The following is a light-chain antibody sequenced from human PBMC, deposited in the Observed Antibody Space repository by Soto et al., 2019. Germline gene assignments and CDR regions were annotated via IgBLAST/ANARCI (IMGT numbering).Light chain of an antibody. CDR3: QRYGSSPPHT. V-gene: IGKV3-20*01. CDR2: GAS. CDR1: QSVRNNY. J-gene: IGKJ2*01. Sequence: EIVLTQSPGTLSLSPGEGATLSCRASQSVRNNYLAWYQQKPGQAPRLLISGASSRATGVPDRFSGSGSGTVFTLTISRLESEDFSVYYCQRYGSSPPHTFGQGTRLEMK.